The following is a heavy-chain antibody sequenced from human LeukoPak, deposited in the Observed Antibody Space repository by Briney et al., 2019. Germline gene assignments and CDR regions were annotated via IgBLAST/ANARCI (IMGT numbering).Heavy chain of an antibody. CDR3: AKRGVVIRVFLVGFHKEASYFES. D-gene: IGHD3-3*01. CDR2: ISGSGGGT. J-gene: IGHJ4*02. Sequence: GGSLRLSCAVSGITLSNYGMSWVRQAPGKGLEWVAGISGSGGGTSYADSVKGHFTISRDNAKNTLFLQMNSLRVEDTAVYFCAKRGVVIRVFLVGFHKEASYFESWGQGAQVTVSS. CDR1: GITLSNYG. V-gene: IGHV3-23*01.